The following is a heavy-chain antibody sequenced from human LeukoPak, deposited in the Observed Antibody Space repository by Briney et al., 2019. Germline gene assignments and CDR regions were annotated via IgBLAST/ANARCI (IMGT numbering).Heavy chain of an antibody. CDR3: ASSPAYSSSWYAIDN. Sequence: PGGSLRLSCAASGFTFSNYDMHWVRQAAGKGLEWVSGIGTAGDTYYPASVKGRFTISRENAKSSLYPQINSLSAGDTAVYYCASSPAYSSSWYAIDNWGQGTLVTVSS. CDR1: GFTFSNYD. J-gene: IGHJ4*02. CDR2: IGTAGDT. V-gene: IGHV3-13*01. D-gene: IGHD6-13*01.